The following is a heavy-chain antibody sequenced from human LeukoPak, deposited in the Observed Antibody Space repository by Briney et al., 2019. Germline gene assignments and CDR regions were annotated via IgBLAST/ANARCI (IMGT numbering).Heavy chain of an antibody. V-gene: IGHV3-21*05. CDR1: GFTFSSYS. CDR3: ARVSSGYYLHYFDY. CDR2: ISSSSI. D-gene: IGHD3-22*01. J-gene: IGHJ4*02. Sequence: PGGSLRLSCAASGFTFSSYSMNWVRQAPGKGLEWVSYISSSSIYYADSVKGRFTISRDDAKNSLYLQMNSLRAEDTAVYYCARVSSGYYLHYFDYWGQGTLVTGSS.